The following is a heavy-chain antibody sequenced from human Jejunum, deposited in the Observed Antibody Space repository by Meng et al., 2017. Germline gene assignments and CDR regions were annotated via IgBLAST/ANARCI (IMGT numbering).Heavy chain of an antibody. D-gene: IGHD2-21*01. J-gene: IGHJ4*02. V-gene: IGHV4-4*02. CDR2: VFHSGTP. Sequence: QGQLQASGPGLVKPSGARSLTCAVSGGSITSTKWWSWVRQTPGKGLEWIGEVFHSGTPNYNPSLMSRLTMSVDKSKNQFSLNLTSVTAADTAVYYCASRPVGIRTYYFDCWGQGTLVTVSS. CDR1: GGSITSTKW. CDR3: ASRPVGIRTYYFDC.